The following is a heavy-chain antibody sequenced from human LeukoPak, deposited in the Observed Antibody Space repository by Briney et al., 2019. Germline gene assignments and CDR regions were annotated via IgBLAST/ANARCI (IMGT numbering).Heavy chain of an antibody. CDR3: ARVGRSGLGYFDY. CDR2: IRYDGSNK. V-gene: IGHV3-30*02. D-gene: IGHD3-22*01. Sequence: GGSLRLSCAASGFTFSSYGMHWVRQAPGKGLEWVAFIRYDGSNKYYADSVKGRFTISRDNAKNSLYLQMNSLRAEDTAVYYCARVGRSGLGYFDYWGQGTLVTVSS. CDR1: GFTFSSYG. J-gene: IGHJ4*02.